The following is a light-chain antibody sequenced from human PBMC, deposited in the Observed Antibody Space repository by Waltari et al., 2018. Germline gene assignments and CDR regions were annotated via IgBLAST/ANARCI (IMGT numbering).Light chain of an antibody. J-gene: IGKJ3*01. CDR3: QQRGKT. CDR2: DAS. CDR1: DRVSRY. Sequence: IVLTQSPATLSLSPVDRATLSCRASDRVSRYLACYQQKPGQVPRLLISDASKRATGIPDRFSGSGSGRDFTLVISSLEPEDFAVYYCQQRGKTFGPGTKVDI. V-gene: IGKV3-11*02.